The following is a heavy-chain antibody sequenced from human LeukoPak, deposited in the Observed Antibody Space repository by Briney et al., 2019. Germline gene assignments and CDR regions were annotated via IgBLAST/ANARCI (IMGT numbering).Heavy chain of an antibody. V-gene: IGHV3-7*02. CDR1: GFTFSSYW. CDR2: IKQDGSEK. Sequence: GGSLRLSCGASGFTFSSYWMTWVRQAPGKGLEWVANIKQDGSEKHYVDSVKGRFAISRDNAKSSVYLQMNSLRAEDTAVYYCARGTESIYYYGMDVWGQGTTVTVSS. D-gene: IGHD3/OR15-3a*01. CDR3: ARGTESIYYYGMDV. J-gene: IGHJ6*02.